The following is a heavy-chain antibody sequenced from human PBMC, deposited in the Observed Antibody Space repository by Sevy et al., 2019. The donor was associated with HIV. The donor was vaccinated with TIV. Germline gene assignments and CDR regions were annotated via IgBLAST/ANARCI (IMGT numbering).Heavy chain of an antibody. J-gene: IGHJ5*02. V-gene: IGHV3-48*02. CDR3: ARDSGSLRFLEWLNWFDP. CDR2: ISSSSSTI. Sequence: GGSLRLSCAASGFTFSSYSMNWVRQAPGKGLEWVSYISSSSSTIYYADSVKGRFTISRDNAKNSLYLQMNSLRDEDTAVYYSARDSGSLRFLEWLNWFDPWGQGTLVTVSS. CDR1: GFTFSSYS. D-gene: IGHD3-3*01.